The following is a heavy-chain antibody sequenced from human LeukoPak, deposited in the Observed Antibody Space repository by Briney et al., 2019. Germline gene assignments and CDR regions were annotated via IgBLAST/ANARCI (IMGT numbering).Heavy chain of an antibody. CDR3: ARRILRYFDRLDY. D-gene: IGHD3-9*01. V-gene: IGHV4-34*01. J-gene: IGHJ4*02. CDR2: INHSGGT. CDR1: GGSFSGYY. Sequence: SETLSLTCAVYGGSFSGYYWSWIRQPPGKGLEWIGEINHSGGTNYNPSLKSRVTISVDTSKNQFSLKLSSVTAADTAVYYCARRILRYFDRLDYWGQGTLVTVSS.